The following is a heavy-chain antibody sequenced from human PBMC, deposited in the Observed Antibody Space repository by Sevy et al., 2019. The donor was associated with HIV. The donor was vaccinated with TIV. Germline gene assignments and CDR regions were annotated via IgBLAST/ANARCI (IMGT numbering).Heavy chain of an antibody. CDR1: GGSISSGIYS. Sequence: SETLSLTCAVSGGSISSGIYSSNWIRQPPGKGLEWIGYIYHTGNTYYNPSLKSRVTISVDTSKNQFSLEMNSVTAADTAIYYCSRDGGTLTTPGAFDIWGQGTMVTVSS. J-gene: IGHJ3*02. V-gene: IGHV4-30-2*01. CDR2: IYHTGNT. CDR3: SRDGGTLTTPGAFDI. D-gene: IGHD4-17*01.